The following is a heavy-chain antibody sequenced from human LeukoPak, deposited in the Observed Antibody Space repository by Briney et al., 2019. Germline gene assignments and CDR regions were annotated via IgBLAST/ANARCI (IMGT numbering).Heavy chain of an antibody. CDR2: IKQDGSEK. Sequence: GGSLRLSCTASGFTFSNYCMTWVRQAPGKGLEWVANIKQDGSEKYYVDSVKGRFTISRDNAKNSVYLQMNSLRGEDTAVYYCARDPAAYGDYDGNKYYYYYYMDVWGKGTTVTVSS. CDR1: GFTFSNYC. J-gene: IGHJ6*03. CDR3: ARDPAAYGDYDGNKYYYYYYMDV. D-gene: IGHD4-17*01. V-gene: IGHV3-7*01.